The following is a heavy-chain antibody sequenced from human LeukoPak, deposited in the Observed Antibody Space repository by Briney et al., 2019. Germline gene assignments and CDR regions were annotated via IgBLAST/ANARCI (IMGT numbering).Heavy chain of an antibody. Sequence: GGSLRLSCAASGFTFSDYGMHWVRQAPGKGLEWVAFIRFDGSNKYYVDPVKGRFTISRDNSKNTLYLQMNSLRAEDTAVYYCAKDKRRWLQLVDYWGQGTLVTVSS. CDR1: GFTFSDYG. J-gene: IGHJ4*02. V-gene: IGHV3-30*02. CDR2: IRFDGSNK. D-gene: IGHD5-24*01. CDR3: AKDKRRWLQLVDY.